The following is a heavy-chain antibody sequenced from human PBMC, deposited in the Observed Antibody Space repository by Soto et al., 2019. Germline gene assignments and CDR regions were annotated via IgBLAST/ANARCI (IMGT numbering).Heavy chain of an antibody. CDR2: IYYSGST. J-gene: IGHJ3*02. CDR1: GGPFSSGAYY. Sequence: SLSLSFTVSGGPFSSGAYYWTWIRQRPGKGLEWIGYIYYSGSTYYSPSLKSRLSISLDTSKNQFSLRLSSVTAADTAMYYCARARLRAVYAFDIWGQGTMVTVSS. D-gene: IGHD5-12*01. V-gene: IGHV4-31*03. CDR3: ARARLRAVYAFDI.